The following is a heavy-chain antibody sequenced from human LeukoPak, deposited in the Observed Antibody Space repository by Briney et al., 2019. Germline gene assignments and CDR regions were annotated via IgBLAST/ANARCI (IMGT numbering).Heavy chain of an antibody. CDR3: ARVVGHYYDSSGFFDY. J-gene: IGHJ4*02. CDR2: IYYSGST. V-gene: IGHV4-59*01. D-gene: IGHD3-22*01. Sequence: SETLSLTCAVYGESFSGYYWSWIRQPPGKGLEWIGYIYYSGSTNYNPSLKSRVTISVDTSKNQFSLKLSSVTAADTAVYYCARVVGHYYDSSGFFDYWGQGTLVTVSS. CDR1: GESFSGYY.